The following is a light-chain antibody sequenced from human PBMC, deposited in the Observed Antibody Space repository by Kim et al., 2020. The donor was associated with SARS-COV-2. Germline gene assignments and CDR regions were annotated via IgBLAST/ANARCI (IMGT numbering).Light chain of an antibody. J-gene: IGKJ2*03. CDR2: GIS. CDR3: QQYSNWPPYS. CDR1: QSVGRN. V-gene: IGKV3-15*01. Sequence: VSPRERATLSCRATQSVGRNVAWYQQKPGQVPRPLIYGISTRATGTPARFSGSGSGTEFTLTITSLESEDFAVYYCQQYSNWPPYSFGQGTKLEI.